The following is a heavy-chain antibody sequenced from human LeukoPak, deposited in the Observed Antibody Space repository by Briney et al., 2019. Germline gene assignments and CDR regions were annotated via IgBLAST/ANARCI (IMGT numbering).Heavy chain of an antibody. CDR1: GFNFANHA. D-gene: IGHD2-21*02. Sequence: PGGSLRLSCAASGFNFANHAMCWVRQTAGKGLEWVSAISGGGDITYYADSVKGRFTISRDNSKDTLFLQMHSLRPGGTAVYYCVREDTPATANYWGQGTLVTISS. CDR2: ISGGGDIT. J-gene: IGHJ4*02. CDR3: VREDTPATANY. V-gene: IGHV3-23*01.